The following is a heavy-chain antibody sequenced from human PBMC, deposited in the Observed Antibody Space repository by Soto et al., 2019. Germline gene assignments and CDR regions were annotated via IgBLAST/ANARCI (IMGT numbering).Heavy chain of an antibody. Sequence: ASVKVSCKASGYTFTSYGISWVRQAPGQGLERKGWISAYNGNTNYAQKLQGRVTMTTDTSTSTAYMELRSLRSDDTAVYYCSKFLVGTGGSSVWPWYFDYWGQGTLVTVSS. CDR2: ISAYNGNT. V-gene: IGHV1-18*01. D-gene: IGHD6-25*01. CDR1: GYTFTSYG. CDR3: SKFLVGTGGSSVWPWYFDY. J-gene: IGHJ4*02.